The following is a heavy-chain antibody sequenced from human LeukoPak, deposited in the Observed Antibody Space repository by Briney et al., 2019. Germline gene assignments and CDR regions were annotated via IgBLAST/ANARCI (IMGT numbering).Heavy chain of an antibody. CDR1: GAPLFSHY. V-gene: IGHV4-59*08. Sequence: SETLSLTCTVSGAPLFSHYWSWIRQSPGKAPEWVAYIYYSATTKYNPSLSGRVTISADTSKNQFSLKLSSVTAADTAVYYCARFGVTRSRGHRDYWGQGTLVTVSS. CDR2: IYYSATT. J-gene: IGHJ4*02. D-gene: IGHD3-3*01. CDR3: ARFGVTRSRGHRDY.